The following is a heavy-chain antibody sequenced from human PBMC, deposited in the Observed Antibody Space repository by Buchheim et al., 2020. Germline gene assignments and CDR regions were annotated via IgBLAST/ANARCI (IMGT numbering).Heavy chain of an antibody. CDR3: ARGRGYCSGGSCYWAYFDY. Sequence: QVQLQQWGAGLLKPSETLSLTCAVYGGSFSGYYWSWIRQPPGKGLEWIGEINHSGSTNYNPSLKSRVTISVDTSKNQFSLKLSSVTAADTAVYYCARGRGYCSGGSCYWAYFDYWGQGTL. CDR1: GGSFSGYY. D-gene: IGHD2-15*01. V-gene: IGHV4-34*01. J-gene: IGHJ4*02. CDR2: INHSGST.